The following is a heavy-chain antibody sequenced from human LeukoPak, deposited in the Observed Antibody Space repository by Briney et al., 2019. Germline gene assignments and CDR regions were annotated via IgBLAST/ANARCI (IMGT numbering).Heavy chain of an antibody. CDR3: ARRGGYSGYYYFDY. Sequence: GESLKISCKGSGYSFNTNWIGWVRQMPGKGLEWMGIIYPGDSDTRYSPSFQGQVTISADKSISTAYLQWSSLKASDTAMCYCARRGGYSGYYYFDYWGQGTLVTVSS. V-gene: IGHV5-51*01. D-gene: IGHD5-12*01. CDR2: IYPGDSDT. J-gene: IGHJ4*02. CDR1: GYSFNTNW.